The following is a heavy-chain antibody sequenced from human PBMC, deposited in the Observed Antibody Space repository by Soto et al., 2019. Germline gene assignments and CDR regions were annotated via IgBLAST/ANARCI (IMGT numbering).Heavy chain of an antibody. J-gene: IGHJ4*02. CDR3: ARVRGITIFGVVNQYYFDY. CDR2: IYYSGST. D-gene: IGHD3-3*01. V-gene: IGHV4-59*01. CDR1: GGSISSYY. Sequence: SETLSLTCTVSGGSISSYYWSWIRQPPGKGLEWIGYIYYSGSTNYNPSLKSRVTISVDTSKNQFSLKLSSVTAADTAVYYCARVRGITIFGVVNQYYFDYWGQGTLVTVSS.